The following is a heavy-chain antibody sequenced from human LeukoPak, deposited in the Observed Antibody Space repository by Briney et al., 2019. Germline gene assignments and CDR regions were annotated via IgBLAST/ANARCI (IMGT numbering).Heavy chain of an antibody. J-gene: IGHJ6*02. CDR3: ARDRGRELLDYYYYGMDV. V-gene: IGHV4-59*01. Sequence: SETLSLTCTVSGGSISSYYWSWIRQPPGKGLEWIGYIYYSGSTNYNPSLKSRVTISVDTSKNQFSLKLSPVTAADTAVYYCARDRGRELLDYYYYGMDVWGQGTTVTVSS. CDR2: IYYSGST. CDR1: GGSISSYY. D-gene: IGHD1-26*01.